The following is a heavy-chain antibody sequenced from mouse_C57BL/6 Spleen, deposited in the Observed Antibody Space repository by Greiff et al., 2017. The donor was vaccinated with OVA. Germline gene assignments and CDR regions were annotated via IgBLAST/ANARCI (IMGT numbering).Heavy chain of an antibody. D-gene: IGHD2-4*01. CDR3: AIHERDYDYDGGNFDY. V-gene: IGHV5-6*01. CDR1: GFTFSSYG. Sequence: EVHLVESGGDLVKPGGSLKLSCAASGFTFSSYGMSWVRQTPDKRLEWVATISSGGSYTYYPDSVKGRFNISRDNAKNTLYLQMSILKSDDTAMYYFAIHERDYDYDGGNFDYWGQGTTLTVSS. CDR2: ISSGGSYT. J-gene: IGHJ2*01.